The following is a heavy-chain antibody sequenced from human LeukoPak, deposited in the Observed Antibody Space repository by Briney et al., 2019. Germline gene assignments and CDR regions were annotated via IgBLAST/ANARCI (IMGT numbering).Heavy chain of an antibody. Sequence: GGSLRLSCAASGFTFSNYVMNWVRQAPGKGLEWVSSISSSTSYLYYADSVKGRFTISRDNAKNSLYLQMNSLRAEDTAVYYCARSQDYGFEFPAYWGQGTLVTVSS. CDR2: ISSSTSYL. CDR3: ARSQDYGFEFPAY. CDR1: GFTFSNYV. J-gene: IGHJ4*02. D-gene: IGHD4-17*01. V-gene: IGHV3-21*01.